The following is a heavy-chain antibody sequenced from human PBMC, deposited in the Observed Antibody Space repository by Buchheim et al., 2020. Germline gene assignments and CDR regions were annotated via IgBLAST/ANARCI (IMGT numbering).Heavy chain of an antibody. CDR1: GYTFSNYA. CDR3: AKDGYSSGWGFDY. J-gene: IGHJ4*02. V-gene: IGHV3-23*01. D-gene: IGHD6-19*01. CDR2: MSSGAGGI. Sequence: EVQLLESGGGLVQPGGSVRLSCVGSGYTFSNYAMSWVRQAPGKGLEWVSAMSSGAGGIKYADSVKGRFTISRDNSRTTLYLQMNSLTAEDTAIYYCAKDGYSSGWGFDYWGQGTL.